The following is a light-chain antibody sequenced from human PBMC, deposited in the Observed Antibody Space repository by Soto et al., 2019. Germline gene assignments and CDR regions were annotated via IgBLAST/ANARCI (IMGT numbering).Light chain of an antibody. Sequence: TQSPSTLPASVGDRVTITCRASQSLDSTSLAWYQQKPGQSPRLVIYGASRRATGIPDRFSGSGSGTDFILTIDRLEPEDFAVYYCQRSGTSPPYIFGAGTRLDIK. CDR2: GAS. CDR1: QSLDSTS. CDR3: QRSGTSPPYI. V-gene: IGKV3-20*01. J-gene: IGKJ2*01.